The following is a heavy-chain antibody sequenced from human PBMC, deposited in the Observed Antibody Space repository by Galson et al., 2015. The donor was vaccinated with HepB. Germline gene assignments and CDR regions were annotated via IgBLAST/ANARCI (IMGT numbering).Heavy chain of an antibody. J-gene: IGHJ3*02. CDR2: IIPILGIA. Sequence: SVKVSCKASGGTFSSYTISWVRQAPGQGLEWMGRIIPILGIANYAQKFQGRVTITADKSTSTAYMELSSLRSEDTAVYYCARDRDIVVVPAASGAFDIWGQGTMVTVSS. CDR3: ARDRDIVVVPAASGAFDI. V-gene: IGHV1-69*04. CDR1: GGTFSSYT. D-gene: IGHD2-2*01.